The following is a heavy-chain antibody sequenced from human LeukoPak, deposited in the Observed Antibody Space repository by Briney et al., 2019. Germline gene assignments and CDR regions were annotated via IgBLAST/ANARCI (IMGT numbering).Heavy chain of an antibody. CDR3: ARGGGSGYDYLLYFDY. CDR2: ISYDGSNK. Sequence: PGGSLRLSCAASGFIFSSYAMHWVRQAPGKGLEWVAVISYDGSNKYYADSVKGRFTISRDNSKNTLYLQMNSLRAEDTAVYYCARGGGSGYDYLLYFDYWGQGTLVTVSS. J-gene: IGHJ4*02. V-gene: IGHV3-30-3*01. CDR1: GFIFSSYA. D-gene: IGHD5-12*01.